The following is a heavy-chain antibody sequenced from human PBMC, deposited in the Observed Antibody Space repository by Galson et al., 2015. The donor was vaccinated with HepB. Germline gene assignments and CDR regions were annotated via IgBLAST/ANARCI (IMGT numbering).Heavy chain of an antibody. CDR1: GFTFSSYS. V-gene: IGHV3-21*01. CDR3: ARDAPTFGVVIMQHDAFDI. CDR2: ISSSSSYI. D-gene: IGHD3-3*01. Sequence: SLRLSCAASGFTFSSYSMNWVRQAPGKGLEWVSSISSSSSYIYYADSVKGRFTISRDNAKNSLYLQMNSLRAEDTAVYYCARDAPTFGVVIMQHDAFDIWGQGTMVTVSS. J-gene: IGHJ3*02.